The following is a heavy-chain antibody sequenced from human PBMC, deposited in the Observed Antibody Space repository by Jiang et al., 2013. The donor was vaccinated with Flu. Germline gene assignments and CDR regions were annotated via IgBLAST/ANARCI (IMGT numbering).Heavy chain of an antibody. V-gene: IGHV1-69*01. CDR3: AGLFTRAVSEYFFDS. CDR2: IIPKLGIT. J-gene: IGHJ4*02. CDR1: GGTFSSYA. D-gene: IGHD6-19*01. Sequence: SGAEVKKPGSSVKVSCKASGGTFSSYAISWVRLAPGQGLEWMGGIIPKLGITNYAQKFQGRVTITADESTSTASMELSSLRSEDTAVYYCAGLFTRAVSEYFFDSWGQGTLVTVSS.